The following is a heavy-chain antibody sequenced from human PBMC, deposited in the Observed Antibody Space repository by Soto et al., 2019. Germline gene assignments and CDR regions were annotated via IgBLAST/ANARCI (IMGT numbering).Heavy chain of an antibody. CDR2: INASGGST. J-gene: IGHJ4*02. CDR1: RYIFSSYD. D-gene: IGHD1-26*01. CDR3: ALGRGRPYDFDS. Sequence: ASVKGSCKSSRYIFSSYDVHWVRQAPGQGLEWMGLINASGGSTEYAQTFQGRVTMTRDTSTSTVYMELSSLRSEDTAVYFCALGRGRPYDFDSWGQGTLVTVSS. V-gene: IGHV1-46*03.